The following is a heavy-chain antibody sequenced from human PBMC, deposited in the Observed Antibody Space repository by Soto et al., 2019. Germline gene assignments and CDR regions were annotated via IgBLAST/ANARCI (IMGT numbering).Heavy chain of an antibody. CDR1: GYTFTNYD. Sequence: ASVKVSCKASGYTFTNYDISWVRQTTGQGLEWMGWMNPNSGNGGYAQKFQGRVTMTRNTSITTAYMEVSSLSSEDTAIYYCARMATSGTLNWFDHRGQGTLVTVSS. CDR3: ARMATSGTLNWFDH. CDR2: MNPNSGNG. D-gene: IGHD6-13*01. J-gene: IGHJ5*02. V-gene: IGHV1-8*02.